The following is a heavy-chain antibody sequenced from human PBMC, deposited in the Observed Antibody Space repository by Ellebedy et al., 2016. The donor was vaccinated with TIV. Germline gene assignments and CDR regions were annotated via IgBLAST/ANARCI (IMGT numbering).Heavy chain of an antibody. CDR1: GFPFSSYG. Sequence: GESLKISCAASGFPFSSYGMHWVRQAPGKGLEWVAFIRYDGSNQYYADSVKGRFTSSRDNSKNTLYLQMNSLRAEDTAVYYCAKSSYSYYGMDVWGQGTTVTVSS. D-gene: IGHD6-6*01. J-gene: IGHJ6*02. CDR3: AKSSYSYYGMDV. CDR2: IRYDGSNQ. V-gene: IGHV3-30*02.